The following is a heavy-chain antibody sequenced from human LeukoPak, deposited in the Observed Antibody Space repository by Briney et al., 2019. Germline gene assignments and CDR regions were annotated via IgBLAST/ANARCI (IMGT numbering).Heavy chain of an antibody. CDR2: ITTGDGNT. CDR1: GFTFSSYT. D-gene: IGHD2-15*01. CDR3: ARNQRNCSGGSCYPRRNWFDP. V-gene: IGHV3-23*01. J-gene: IGHJ5*02. Sequence: GGSLRLSCTASGFTFSSYTMTWVRQAPGKGLKWVSTITTGDGNTYYADSVKGRFTISRDNSLDTLYLQMNSLKPEDTALYYCARNQRNCSGGSCYPRRNWFDPWGQGALVTVSS.